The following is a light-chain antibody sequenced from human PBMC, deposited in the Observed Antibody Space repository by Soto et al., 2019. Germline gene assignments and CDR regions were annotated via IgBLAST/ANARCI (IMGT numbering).Light chain of an antibody. J-gene: IGKJ5*01. CDR1: QSVSGY. Sequence: ESVLTQSPATLSLSPGETATLSCRASQSVSGYIGWYQQKPGQAPRLLIYADSNRATGIPARFSGSGSGTDFTLTISSLEPEDFSVYYCQQRSNWPPITFGQGTRLEIK. V-gene: IGKV3-11*01. CDR2: ADS. CDR3: QQRSNWPPIT.